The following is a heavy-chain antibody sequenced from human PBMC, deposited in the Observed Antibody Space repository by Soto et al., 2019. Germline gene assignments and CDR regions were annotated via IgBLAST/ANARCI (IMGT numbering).Heavy chain of an antibody. CDR3: AIHDLLTGYFDH. Sequence: EVQLVESGGGLVQPGGSLRLSCAASGFTVSSNYMSWVRQAPGKGLEWVSVIYGGGNTYYADSVKGRFTISRDNSKNTLYLQMNSLRAEDTAVYYCAIHDLLTGYFDHWGQGTPVTVSS. CDR1: GFTVSSNY. J-gene: IGHJ4*02. CDR2: IYGGGNT. D-gene: IGHD3-9*01. V-gene: IGHV3-66*01.